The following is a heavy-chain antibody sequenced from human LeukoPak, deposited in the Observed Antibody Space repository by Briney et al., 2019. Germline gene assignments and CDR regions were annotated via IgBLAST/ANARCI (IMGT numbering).Heavy chain of an antibody. J-gene: IGHJ4*02. V-gene: IGHV4-34*01. Sequence: SETLSPTCAVYGGSFSGYYWSWIRQPPGKGLEWIGEINHSGSTNYNPSLKSRVTISVDTSKNQFSLKLSSVTAADTAVYYCARQVVQSSLLWFGETSAPFDYWGQGTLVTVSS. CDR2: INHSGST. CDR1: GGSFSGYY. D-gene: IGHD3-10*01. CDR3: ARQVVQSSLLWFGETSAPFDY.